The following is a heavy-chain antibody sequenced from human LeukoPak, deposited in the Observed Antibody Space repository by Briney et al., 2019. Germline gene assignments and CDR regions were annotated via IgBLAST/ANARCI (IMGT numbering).Heavy chain of an antibody. CDR2: INPNSGGT. V-gene: IGHV1-2*02. CDR1: GYTFTGYY. Sequence: ASVKVSCKASGYTFTGYYMHWVRQAPGQGLEWMGWINPNSGGTNYAQKFQGRVTMTGDTSISTAYMELSRLRSDDTAVYYCARPIVGATLFDYWGQGTLVTVSS. D-gene: IGHD1-26*01. CDR3: ARPIVGATLFDY. J-gene: IGHJ4*02.